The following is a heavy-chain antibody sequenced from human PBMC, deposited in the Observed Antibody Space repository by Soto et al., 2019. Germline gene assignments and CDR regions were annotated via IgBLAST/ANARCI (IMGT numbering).Heavy chain of an antibody. J-gene: IGHJ4*02. V-gene: IGHV3-30*04. Sequence: QVELVESGGGVVHPGRSLSVSCAASGFTFRSFTMHWVRQAPGKGLEWVATVSYDGSKAYYADSVRGRFTISRDNSNNTLFLQMDSLRPEDSALYFCARDKDSSYFPPPYFFDSWGQGLRVTVSS. CDR2: VSYDGSKA. D-gene: IGHD1-26*01. CDR1: GFTFRSFT. CDR3: ARDKDSSYFPPPYFFDS.